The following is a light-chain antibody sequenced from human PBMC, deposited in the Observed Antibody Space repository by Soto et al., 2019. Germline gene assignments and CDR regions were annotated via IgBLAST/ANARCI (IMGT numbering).Light chain of an antibody. V-gene: IGKV3-20*01. CDR1: QSVRSSY. J-gene: IGKJ1*01. Sequence: EIVLTQSPGTLSLSPGERATPSCRASQSVRSSYLAWYQQKLGQAPRLLIYGVSNRATGIPDRFSGSGSGTDFTLTISRLESEDFAVYYCQQYGTSPRTFGQGTKVEIK. CDR2: GVS. CDR3: QQYGTSPRT.